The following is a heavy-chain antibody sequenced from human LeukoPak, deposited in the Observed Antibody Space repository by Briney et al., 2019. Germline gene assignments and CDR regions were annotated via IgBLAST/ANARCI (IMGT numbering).Heavy chain of an antibody. CDR3: ARDGPYYYGSGSPSGMDV. V-gene: IGHV4-59*01. D-gene: IGHD3-10*01. J-gene: IGHJ6*02. Sequence: LSETLSLTCTVSGGSISSYYWSWIRQPPGKGLEWIGYIYYSGSTNYNPSLKSRATISVDTSKNQFSLKLSSVTAADTAVYYCARDGPYYYGSGSPSGMDVWGQGTTVTVSS. CDR1: GGSISSYY. CDR2: IYYSGST.